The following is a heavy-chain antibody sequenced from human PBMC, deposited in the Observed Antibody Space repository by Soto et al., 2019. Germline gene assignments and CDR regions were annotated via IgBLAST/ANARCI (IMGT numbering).Heavy chain of an antibody. CDR2: IYYSGST. J-gene: IGHJ6*02. D-gene: IGHD5-12*01. CDR3: AASCVACRGFNYYGMDV. CDR1: GGSISSGGYY. Sequence: QVQLQESGPGLVKPSQTLSLTCTVSGGSISSGGYYWSWIRQHPGKGLEWIGYIYYSGSTYYNPXLKSRVTISVDXSXNXVSLKLSSVTAADTAVYYCAASCVACRGFNYYGMDVWGQGTTVTVSS. V-gene: IGHV4-31*03.